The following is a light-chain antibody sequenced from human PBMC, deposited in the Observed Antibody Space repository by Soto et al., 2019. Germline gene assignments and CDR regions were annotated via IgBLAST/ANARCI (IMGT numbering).Light chain of an antibody. CDR3: CSYAGSSLVV. Sequence: QSALTRPRSVSGSPGQSVTISCTGTRSDVGGYNYVSWYQQHPGKAPKLMIYDVSKRPSGVPDRFSGSKSDNTASLTISGLQAEDEADYYCCSYAGSSLVVFGGGTKVTVL. J-gene: IGLJ3*02. CDR1: RSDVGGYNY. V-gene: IGLV2-11*01. CDR2: DVS.